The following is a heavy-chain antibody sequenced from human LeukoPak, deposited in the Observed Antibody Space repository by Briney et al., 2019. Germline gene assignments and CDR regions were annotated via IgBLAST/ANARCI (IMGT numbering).Heavy chain of an antibody. CDR1: GGSFSGYY. Sequence: PSVTLSLTCAVYGGSFSGYYWSWIRQPPGKGLEWIGEINHSGSTNYNPSLKSRVTISVDTSKNQFSLKLSSVTAADTAVYYCARKRIAVAGARHHEYYYYYGMDVWGQGTTVTVSS. D-gene: IGHD6-19*01. J-gene: IGHJ6*02. CDR3: ARKRIAVAGARHHEYYYYYGMDV. V-gene: IGHV4-34*01. CDR2: INHSGST.